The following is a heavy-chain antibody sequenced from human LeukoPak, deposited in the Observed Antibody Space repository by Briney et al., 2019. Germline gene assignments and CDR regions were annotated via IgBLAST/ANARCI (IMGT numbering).Heavy chain of an antibody. J-gene: IGHJ4*02. D-gene: IGHD5-18*01. V-gene: IGHV3-43*02. Sequence: GGSLRLSCAASGFSFSDYYMSWIRQAPGKGLEWVSLISGDGGSTYYADSVKGRFTISRDNSKNSLYLQMNSLRTEDTALYYCAKVNTAMESPDYWGQGTLVTVSS. CDR1: GFSFSDYY. CDR2: ISGDGGST. CDR3: AKVNTAMESPDY.